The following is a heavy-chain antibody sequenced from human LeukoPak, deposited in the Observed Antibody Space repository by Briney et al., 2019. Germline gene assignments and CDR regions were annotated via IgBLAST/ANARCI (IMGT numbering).Heavy chain of an antibody. V-gene: IGHV1-69*01. CDR2: IIPIFETA. CDR3: TRGLRSHWDRIAAAGVFDY. J-gene: IGHJ4*02. CDR1: GGTFSSYA. Sequence: GASVKVSCKPSGGTFSSYAINWVRQAPGQGLEWMGGIIPIFETANYAQKFQGRVTITADESTSTAYMELSSLRSEDTAVYYCTRGLRSHWDRIAAAGVFDYWGQGTLVTVSP. D-gene: IGHD6-13*01.